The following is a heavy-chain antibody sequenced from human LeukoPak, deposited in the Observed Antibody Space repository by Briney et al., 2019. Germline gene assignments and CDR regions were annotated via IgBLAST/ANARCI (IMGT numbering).Heavy chain of an antibody. D-gene: IGHD5-18*01. Sequence: HPGGSLRLSCLASGLTFGDYAMSWFRQAPGKGLEWVGFIRSKTYGGTTEYAASVKGRFSISRDDSKSIAYLQMDSLKTEDTAVYYCTRDAKAMVLGYWGQGTLVTVSS. V-gene: IGHV3-49*03. CDR1: GLTFGDYA. J-gene: IGHJ4*02. CDR2: IRSKTYGGTT. CDR3: TRDAKAMVLGY.